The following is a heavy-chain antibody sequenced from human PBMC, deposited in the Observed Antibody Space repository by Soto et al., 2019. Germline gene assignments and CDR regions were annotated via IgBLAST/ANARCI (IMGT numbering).Heavy chain of an antibody. Sequence: EVQLLESGGGLVQPGGSLRLSCAASGFTFSSYAMSWVRQAPGKGLEWVSAISGSGGSTYYADSVKGRFTISRDNSKNTLDLQMNSLSAEDTAVYYCARRSSGWDFEYWGQGTLVTVSS. CDR2: ISGSGGST. D-gene: IGHD6-19*01. J-gene: IGHJ4*02. V-gene: IGHV3-23*01. CDR3: ARRSSGWDFEY. CDR1: GFTFSSYA.